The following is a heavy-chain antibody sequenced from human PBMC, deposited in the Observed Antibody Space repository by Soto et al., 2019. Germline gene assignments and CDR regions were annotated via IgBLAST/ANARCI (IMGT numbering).Heavy chain of an antibody. CDR3: XXXXXXXDP. Sequence: QVQLVQSGAEERKPGASVKVSCKSSGYTFTSYAMHWVRQAPGQRLEWMGWINAGNGNTKYSQKFQGRVTITRDTXXXXXXXXXXXXXXXXXXXXXXXXXXXXXDPWGQGTLVTVSS. CDR2: INAGNGNT. V-gene: IGHV1-3*05. CDR1: GYTFTSYA. J-gene: IGHJ5*02.